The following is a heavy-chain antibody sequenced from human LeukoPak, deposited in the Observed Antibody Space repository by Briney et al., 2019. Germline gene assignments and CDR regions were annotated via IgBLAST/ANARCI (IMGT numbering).Heavy chain of an antibody. CDR2: INPSAGST. Sequence: GASVKVSCQASGGTFSSYVISWVRQAPGQGLEWMGIINPSAGSTNYAQKFQGRVTMTRDTSTSTVYMELSSLRSEDTAVYYCARDACSSTICSAGGNWFDPWGQGTLVTVSS. D-gene: IGHD2-2*01. V-gene: IGHV1-46*01. CDR1: GGTFSSYV. J-gene: IGHJ5*02. CDR3: ARDACSSTICSAGGNWFDP.